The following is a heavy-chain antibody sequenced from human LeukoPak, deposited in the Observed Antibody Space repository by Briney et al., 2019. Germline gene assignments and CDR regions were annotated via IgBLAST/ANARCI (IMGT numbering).Heavy chain of an antibody. J-gene: IGHJ4*02. CDR3: ARATHYVILTGYGGGFDY. D-gene: IGHD3-9*01. CDR2: IYPGDSDT. CDR1: GYSFTSYW. Sequence: GESLKISCKGSGYSFTSYWIGWVRQMPGKGLELIGIIYPGDSDTRYSPSVQGQVTMSADKSISAAYLQWSSLKASDTAMYYCARATHYVILTGYGGGFDYWGQGTLVTVSS. V-gene: IGHV5-51*01.